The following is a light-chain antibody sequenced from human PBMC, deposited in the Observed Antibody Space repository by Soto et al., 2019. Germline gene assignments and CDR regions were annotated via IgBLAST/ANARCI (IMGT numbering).Light chain of an antibody. CDR2: DAS. CDR1: QSVSSY. Sequence: EIVLTQSPATLSLSPGERATLSCRASQSVSSYLAWYQQKPVQAPMLLIYDASKRATGIPARCSGSGSGTDFTLNISSLEPEDFAVYYCQQRSNWPPTWTFGQGTRVEIK. V-gene: IGKV3-11*01. J-gene: IGKJ1*01. CDR3: QQRSNWPPTWT.